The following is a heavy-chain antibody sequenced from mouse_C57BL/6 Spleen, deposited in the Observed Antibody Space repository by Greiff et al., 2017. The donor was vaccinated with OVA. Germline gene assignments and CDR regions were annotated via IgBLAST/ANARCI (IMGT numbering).Heavy chain of an antibody. D-gene: IGHD1-1*01. Sequence: QVQLQQPGAELVKPGASVKMSCKASGYTFTSYWITWVKQRPGQGLEWIGDIYPGSGSTNYNEKFKSKATLTVDTSSSTAYMQLSSLTSEDSAVDYCARRLYYGSSYGYFDVWGTGTTVTVSS. CDR2: IYPGSGST. CDR3: ARRLYYGSSYGYFDV. V-gene: IGHV1-55*01. J-gene: IGHJ1*03. CDR1: GYTFTSYW.